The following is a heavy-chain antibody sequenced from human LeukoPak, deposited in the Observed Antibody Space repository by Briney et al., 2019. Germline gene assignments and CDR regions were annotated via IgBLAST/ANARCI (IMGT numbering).Heavy chain of an antibody. J-gene: IGHJ5*02. CDR3: ARRGRIAVAENWFDP. CDR2: IYYSGST. Sequence: SETLSLTCTVSGGSFSSYYWSWIRQPPGKGLEWIGYIYYSGSTNYNPSLKSRVTISVDTSKNQFSLKLSSVTAADTAVYYCARRGRIAVAENWFDPWGQGTLVTVSS. D-gene: IGHD6-19*01. V-gene: IGHV4-59*08. CDR1: GGSFSSYY.